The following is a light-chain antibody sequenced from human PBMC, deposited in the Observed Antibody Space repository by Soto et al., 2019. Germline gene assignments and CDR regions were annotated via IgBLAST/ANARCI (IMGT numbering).Light chain of an antibody. Sequence: EIVLTQSPGTQSLSPGERATLSCRASQSVSSSFVGWYQQKPGQTPRLLIYGASSRATGIPDSFSGSGSGTDFTLTISRLEPEDFAVYYCQYYGGSPRTFGQGTKGEVK. V-gene: IGKV3-20*01. CDR1: QSVSSSF. CDR2: GAS. J-gene: IGKJ1*01. CDR3: QYYGGSPRT.